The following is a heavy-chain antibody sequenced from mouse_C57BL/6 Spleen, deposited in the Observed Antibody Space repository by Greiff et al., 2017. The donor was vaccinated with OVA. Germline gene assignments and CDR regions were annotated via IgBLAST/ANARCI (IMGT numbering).Heavy chain of an antibody. V-gene: IGHV1-55*01. J-gene: IGHJ3*01. D-gene: IGHD2-3*01. CDR3: ARSAGYYEGAFAY. CDR1: GYTFTSYW. Sequence: QVQLQQPGAELVKPGASVKMSCKASGYTFTSYWITWVKQRPGQGLEWIGDIYPGSGSTNYNKKFKSKATLTVDTSSSTAYMQLSSLTSEDSAVYYCARSAGYYEGAFAYWGQGTLVTVSA. CDR2: IYPGSGST.